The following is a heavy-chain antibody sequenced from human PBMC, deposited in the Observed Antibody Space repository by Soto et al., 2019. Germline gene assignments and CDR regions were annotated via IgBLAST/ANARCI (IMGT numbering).Heavy chain of an antibody. J-gene: IGHJ4*02. CDR1: GFTFSSHE. V-gene: IGHV3-48*03. CDR2: ISGSGVTT. Sequence: GGSLRLSCAASGFTFSSHEMNWVRQAPGKGLEWISYISGSGVTTYYADSVRGRFIVSRDNAQESLFLQMNSLRVEDTAIYYCARGGVYWGQGTLVTVSS. CDR3: ARGGVY. D-gene: IGHD2-8*01.